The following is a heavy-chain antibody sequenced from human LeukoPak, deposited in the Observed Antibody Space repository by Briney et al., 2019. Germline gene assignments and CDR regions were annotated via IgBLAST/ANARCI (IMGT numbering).Heavy chain of an antibody. Sequence: SVKVSCKASGGTFSSYAISWVRQAPGQGLERMGGIIPILGTANYAQKFQGRVTITADESTSTAYMELSSLRSEDTAVYYCARNPDGYNFFRPEFDYWGQGTLVTVSS. V-gene: IGHV1-69*13. D-gene: IGHD5-24*01. CDR2: IIPILGTA. J-gene: IGHJ4*02. CDR1: GGTFSSYA. CDR3: ARNPDGYNFFRPEFDY.